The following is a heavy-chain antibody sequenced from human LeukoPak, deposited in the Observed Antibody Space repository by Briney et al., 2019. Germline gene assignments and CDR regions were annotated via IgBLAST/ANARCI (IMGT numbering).Heavy chain of an antibody. D-gene: IGHD3-10*01. CDR1: GFTFSSYW. CDR3: ATDGNYGSGSYYNY. V-gene: IGHV3-7*01. J-gene: IGHJ4*02. Sequence: VGSLRLSCAASGFTFSSYWMSWVRQAPGKGLEWVANIKQDGSEKYYVDSVKGRFTISSDNAKNSLYLQMNSLRAEDTAVYYCATDGNYGSGSYYNYWGQGTLVTVSS. CDR2: IKQDGSEK.